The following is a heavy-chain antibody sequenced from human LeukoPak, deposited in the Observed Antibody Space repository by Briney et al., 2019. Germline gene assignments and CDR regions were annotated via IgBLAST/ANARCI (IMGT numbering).Heavy chain of an antibody. CDR3: AKDGKRRFDY. CDR2: ISYDVNIK. D-gene: IGHD1-1*01. J-gene: IGHJ4*02. CDR1: GFDFHNYV. V-gene: IGHV3-30-3*01. Sequence: QPGGSLRLSCAASGFDFHNYVIHWVRQAPGKGLEWVAVISYDVNIKYHADSVKGRFTISRDNSKNTLYLQMNSLRAEDTAVYYCAKDGKRRFDYWGQGTLVTVSS.